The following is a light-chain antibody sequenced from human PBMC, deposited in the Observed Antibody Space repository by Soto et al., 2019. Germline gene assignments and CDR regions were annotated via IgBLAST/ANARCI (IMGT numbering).Light chain of an antibody. V-gene: IGKV1-39*01. CDR1: QTISSW. Sequence: DIQMTQSPSTLSGSVGDRVTITCRASQTISSWLAWYQQKPGKAPKLLISAASTLQTGVPSRFSGSGSGTDFTLTISSLQPEDFTTYYCQQSFSFPLTFGGGTRVEIK. CDR3: QQSFSFPLT. CDR2: AAS. J-gene: IGKJ4*01.